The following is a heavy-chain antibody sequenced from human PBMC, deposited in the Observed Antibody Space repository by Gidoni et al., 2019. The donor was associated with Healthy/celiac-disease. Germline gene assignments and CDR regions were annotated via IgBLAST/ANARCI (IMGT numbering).Heavy chain of an antibody. CDR2: INPNSGDT. Sequence: QVQLVQSGAEVKKPGASVKVSCMASGYTFTGYYMHWVRQAPGQGLEWMGWINPNSGDTNYAQKFQGRVTMTRDTSISTAYMELSRLRSDDTAVYYCATTGDVYDYWGQGTLVTVSS. J-gene: IGHJ4*02. V-gene: IGHV1-2*02. CDR1: GYTFTGYY. CDR3: ATTGDVYDY. D-gene: IGHD7-27*01.